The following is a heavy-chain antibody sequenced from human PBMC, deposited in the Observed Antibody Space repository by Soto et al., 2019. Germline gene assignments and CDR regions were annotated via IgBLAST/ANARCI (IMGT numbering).Heavy chain of an antibody. CDR1: GYTFTGYY. CDR2: INPNSGGT. Sequence: QVQLVQSGAEVKKPGASVKVSCKASGYTFTGYYMHWVRQAPGQGLEWMGWINPNSGGTNYAQKFQGWVTMTRDTSIGTAYMELSRLRSDDTAVYYCAREPKYYYGSGGPDYWGQGTLVTVSS. D-gene: IGHD3-10*01. CDR3: AREPKYYYGSGGPDY. V-gene: IGHV1-2*04. J-gene: IGHJ4*02.